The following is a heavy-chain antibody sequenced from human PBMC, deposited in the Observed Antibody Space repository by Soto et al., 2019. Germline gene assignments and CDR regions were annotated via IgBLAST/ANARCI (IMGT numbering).Heavy chain of an antibody. CDR3: AVLTLITMTTVTADFDY. J-gene: IGHJ4*02. CDR2: MNPNSGNT. V-gene: IGHV1-8*01. Sequence: ASVKVSCKASGYTFTSYDINWVRQATGQGLEWMGWMNPNSGNTGYAQKFQGRVTMTRNTSISTAYMELSSLRSEDTAVYSCAVLTLITMTTVTADFDYWGQGTLVTVSS. CDR1: GYTFTSYD. D-gene: IGHD4-4*01.